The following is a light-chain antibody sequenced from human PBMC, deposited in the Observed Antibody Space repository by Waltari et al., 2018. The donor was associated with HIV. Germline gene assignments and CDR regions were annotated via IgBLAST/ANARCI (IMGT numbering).Light chain of an antibody. CDR2: QVI. CDR1: SGDIGGYDY. J-gene: IGLJ1*01. V-gene: IGLV2-14*01. Sequence: QSALTQPASVSGSPGQAITISCTGTSGDIGGYDYVSSYQQFPGKAPKLMIYQVINRPSGRSARFSASKVGTTASLTISVLQTDDDAYYYCCSYTNNNSYVFGTGTKVTVL. CDR3: CSYTNNNSYV.